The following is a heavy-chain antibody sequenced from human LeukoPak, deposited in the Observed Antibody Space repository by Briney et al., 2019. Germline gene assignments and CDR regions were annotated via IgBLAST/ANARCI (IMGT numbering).Heavy chain of an antibody. V-gene: IGHV3-48*01. CDR2: ISSSSSTI. CDR1: ALTFSSYD. CDR3: ATQLELRIFDY. Sequence: GGSLRLSCAAPALTFSSYDMNWVRQAPGKGLEWVSFISSSSSTIYYADSVKGRFTISRDNAKNSLYLQMNSLRAEDTAVYYCATQLELRIFDYWGQGTLVTVSS. J-gene: IGHJ4*02. D-gene: IGHD1-7*01.